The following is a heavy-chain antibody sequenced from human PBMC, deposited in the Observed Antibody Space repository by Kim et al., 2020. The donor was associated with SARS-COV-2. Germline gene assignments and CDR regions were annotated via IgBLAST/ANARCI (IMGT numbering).Heavy chain of an antibody. CDR2: IYYSGST. CDR1: GGSVSSGSYY. D-gene: IGHD3-9*01. Sequence: SETLSLTCTVSGGSVSSGSYYWSWIRQPPGKGLEWIGYIYYSGSTNYNPSLKRRVTISVDTSKNQFSLKLSSVTAADTAVYYCARSGSSRYPDAFDIWGQETMVTVSS. J-gene: IGHJ3*02. V-gene: IGHV4-61*01. CDR3: ARSGSSRYPDAFDI.